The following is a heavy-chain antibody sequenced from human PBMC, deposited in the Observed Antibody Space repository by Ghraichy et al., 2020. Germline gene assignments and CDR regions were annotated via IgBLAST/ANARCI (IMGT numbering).Heavy chain of an antibody. D-gene: IGHD3-3*01. V-gene: IGHV3-23*01. CDR1: GFIFSGYA. Sequence: GGSLRLSCAASGFIFSGYAMSWVRQAPGKGLEWVSGISGSGGSTYYADSVKGRFTISRDNSENTLFLQLNSLRAEDTAIYFCAKDDESGGDFWSGYYTHPDWGQGNLVTVSS. J-gene: IGHJ4*02. CDR2: ISGSGGST. CDR3: AKDDESGGDFWSGYYTHPD.